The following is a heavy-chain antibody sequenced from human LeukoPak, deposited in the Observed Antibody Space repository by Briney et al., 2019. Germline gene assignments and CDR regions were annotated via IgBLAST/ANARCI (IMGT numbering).Heavy chain of an antibody. D-gene: IGHD3-22*01. V-gene: IGHV3-30*02. J-gene: IGHJ3*02. CDR3: ASRNYYDSSGYYDAFDI. CDR1: GFTFSKCG. CDR2: IRNDGRNK. Sequence: GGSLRLSCAVSGFTFSKCGMHWVRQAPGKGLEWVAFIRNDGRNKYYGDSVKGRFTISRDNSKNTLYLQMNSLRAEDTAVYYCASRNYYDSSGYYDAFDIWGQGTMVTVSA.